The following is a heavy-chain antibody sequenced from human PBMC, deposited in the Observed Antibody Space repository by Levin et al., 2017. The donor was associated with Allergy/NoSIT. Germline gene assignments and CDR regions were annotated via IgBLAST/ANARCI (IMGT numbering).Heavy chain of an antibody. V-gene: IGHV4-30-2*01. D-gene: IGHD5-18*01. J-gene: IGHJ4*02. CDR2: IYLSGST. Sequence: SQTLSLTCAVSGCPISSGGYSWSWIRQPPGKGLEWIGNIYLSGSTYYNPSLKSRVTISVDRSKNQFSLKLSYVTAADTAVYYCARVAGYSYGYYFDYWGPGTLVTVSS. CDR1: GCPISSGGYS. CDR3: ARVAGYSYGYYFDY.